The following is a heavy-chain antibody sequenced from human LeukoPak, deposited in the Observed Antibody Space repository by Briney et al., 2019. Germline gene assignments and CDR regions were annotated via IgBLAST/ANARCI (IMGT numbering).Heavy chain of an antibody. Sequence: GESLKISCKGSGYSFTSYWIGWVRQMPGKGLEWMGSIYPGDSDTRYSPSFQGQVTISADKSISTAYLQWSSLKASDTAMYYCARQRGYCSSTSCYGAYFDYWGQGTLVTVSS. J-gene: IGHJ4*02. CDR2: IYPGDSDT. CDR1: GYSFTSYW. CDR3: ARQRGYCSSTSCYGAYFDY. V-gene: IGHV5-51*01. D-gene: IGHD2-2*01.